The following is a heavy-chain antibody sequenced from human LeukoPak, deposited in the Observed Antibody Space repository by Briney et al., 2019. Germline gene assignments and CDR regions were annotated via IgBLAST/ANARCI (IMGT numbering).Heavy chain of an antibody. D-gene: IGHD4-17*01. Sequence: GGSLRLSCAASGFTFSSYGMHWVRQAPGKGLEWVAVIWYDGSNKYYADSVKGRFTISRDNSKNTLYLQMNSLRAEDTAVYYCATGTVTTLSDYYYGMDVWGQGTTVTVSS. CDR2: IWYDGSNK. CDR3: ATGTVTTLSDYYYGMDV. CDR1: GFTFSSYG. J-gene: IGHJ6*02. V-gene: IGHV3-33*01.